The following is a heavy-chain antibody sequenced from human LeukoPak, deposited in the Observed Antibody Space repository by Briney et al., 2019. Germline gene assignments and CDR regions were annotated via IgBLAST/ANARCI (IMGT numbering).Heavy chain of an antibody. Sequence: GGSLRLSCAASGFTFSSYSMNWVRQAPGKGLEWVSSISGRSIYIHYADSVKGRFTISRDNAKNSVYLQLNSLRVEDTAVYYCAREQLYSNYYFDSWGQGALVTVSS. CDR3: AREQLYSNYYFDS. J-gene: IGHJ4*02. V-gene: IGHV3-21*06. CDR2: ISGRSIYI. D-gene: IGHD4-11*01. CDR1: GFTFSSYS.